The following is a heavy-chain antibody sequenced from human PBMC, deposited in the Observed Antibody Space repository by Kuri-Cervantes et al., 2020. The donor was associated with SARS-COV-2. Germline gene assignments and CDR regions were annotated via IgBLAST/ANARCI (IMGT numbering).Heavy chain of an antibody. CDR3: AKDLGVPAAIEMFYYYYGMDV. CDR2: IGTAGDT. J-gene: IGHJ6*02. V-gene: IGHV3-13*01. CDR1: GFTFSSYG. D-gene: IGHD2-2*01. Sequence: GESLKISCAASGFTFSSYGMHWVRQATGKGLEWVSAIGTAGDTYYPGSVKGRFTISRENAKNSLYLQMNSLRAEDTAVYYCAKDLGVPAAIEMFYYYYGMDVWGQGTTVTVSS.